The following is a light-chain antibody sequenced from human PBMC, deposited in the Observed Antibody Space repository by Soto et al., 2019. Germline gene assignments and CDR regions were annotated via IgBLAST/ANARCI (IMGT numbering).Light chain of an antibody. CDR3: QQYNKWPLT. Sequence: EIMMTQSPGTLSASPGERATLSCRASQSVSSNLAWYQQKPGQAPRLLIYAVSTRATGIPARVSGSGSGTAFTLTISSLQSEDFAVYSCQQYNKWPLTFGQGTKVEIK. V-gene: IGKV3-15*01. CDR1: QSVSSN. CDR2: AVS. J-gene: IGKJ1*01.